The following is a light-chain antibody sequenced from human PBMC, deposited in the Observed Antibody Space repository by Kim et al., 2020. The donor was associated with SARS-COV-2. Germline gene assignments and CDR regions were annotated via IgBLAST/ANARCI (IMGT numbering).Light chain of an antibody. CDR3: QHYTGSAT. CDR2: AAS. Sequence: EIVLTQSPGTLSLSPGERATLSCRASQSVSTNYLAWYQHQPDPAPRLLIDAASRRTTGIPNRFSGSGWATDFTTTMSRLEPEDFALYYWQHYTGSATFGQGTKVDIK. CDR1: QSVSTNY. V-gene: IGKV3-20*01. J-gene: IGKJ1*01.